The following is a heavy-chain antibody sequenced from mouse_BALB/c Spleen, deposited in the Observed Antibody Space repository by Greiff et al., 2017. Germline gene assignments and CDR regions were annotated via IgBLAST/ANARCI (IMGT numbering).Heavy chain of an antibody. CDR3: AVLRRSFFAY. J-gene: IGHJ3*01. Sequence: QVQLKESGPGLVAPSQSLSITCTVSGFSLTSYDISWIRQPPGKGLEWLGVIWTGGGTNYNSAFMSRLSISKDNSKSQVFLKMNSLQTDDTAIYYCAVLRRSFFAYWGQGTLVTVS. CDR1: GFSLTSYD. CDR2: IWTGGGT. V-gene: IGHV2-9-2*01. D-gene: IGHD2-4*01.